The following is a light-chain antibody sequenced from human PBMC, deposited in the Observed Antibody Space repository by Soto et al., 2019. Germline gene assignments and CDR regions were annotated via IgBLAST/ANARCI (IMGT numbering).Light chain of an antibody. CDR2: DAS. V-gene: IGKV3-20*01. CDR3: QQFSSYPLT. J-gene: IGKJ4*01. CDR1: QTVRNNY. Sequence: EFVLTQSRGTVSLSPGERATLSCRASQTVRNNYLAWYQQKPGQAPRLLIYDASSRATGIPDRFSGGGSGTDFTLTISRLEPEDFAVYYCQQFSSYPLTFGGGTRWIS.